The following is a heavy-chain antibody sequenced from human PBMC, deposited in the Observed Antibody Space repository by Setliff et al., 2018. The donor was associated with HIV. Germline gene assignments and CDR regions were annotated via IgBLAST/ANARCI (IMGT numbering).Heavy chain of an antibody. CDR3: ASARIPTGGTSTSFDY. D-gene: IGHD1-1*01. Sequence: PGGSLRLSCAASGFTFSNYALSWVRQAPGKGLQWVSTVIGTGGGTYYGDSVKGRFTISRDNSKNTLYLQLDSLRPEDTAVYYCASARIPTGGTSTSFDYWGQGTLVTVSS. V-gene: IGHV3-23*01. CDR1: GFTFSNYA. J-gene: IGHJ4*02. CDR2: VIGTGGGT.